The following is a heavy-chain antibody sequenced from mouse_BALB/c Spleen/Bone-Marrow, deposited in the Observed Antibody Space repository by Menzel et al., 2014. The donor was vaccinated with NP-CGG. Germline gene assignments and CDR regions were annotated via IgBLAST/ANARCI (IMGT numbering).Heavy chain of an antibody. Sequence: QVHVKQPGADLVKPGASVNLSCKTSGYTFTNYWILWVKQRPGQGPGWIGEIFPGIGSTYYNEKFKGNATLTIDTSSGTTYMQLSSLTSEDSAVYFCARGGNYGYWGQGTTLTVSS. D-gene: IGHD2-1*01. CDR1: GYTFTNYW. CDR3: ARGGNYGY. CDR2: IFPGIGST. J-gene: IGHJ2*01. V-gene: IGHV1S132*01.